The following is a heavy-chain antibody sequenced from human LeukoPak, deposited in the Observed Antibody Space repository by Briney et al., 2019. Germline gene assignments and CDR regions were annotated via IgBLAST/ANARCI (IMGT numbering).Heavy chain of an antibody. J-gene: IGHJ4*02. CDR3: ARDWNDEKGKLGHYLDY. V-gene: IGHV1-69*04. Sequence: SVKVSCKASGGTFSRYAISWVRQAPGQGLEWMGRIIPIFGIANYAQKFQGRVTITADKSTSTAYMELSSLRSEDTAVYYCARDWNDEKGKLGHYLDYWGQGTLVTVSS. D-gene: IGHD1-1*01. CDR1: GGTFSRYA. CDR2: IIPIFGIA.